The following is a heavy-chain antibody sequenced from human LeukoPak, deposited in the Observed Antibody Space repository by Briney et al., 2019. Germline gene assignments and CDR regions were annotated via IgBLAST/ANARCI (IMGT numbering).Heavy chain of an antibody. V-gene: IGHV3-23*01. CDR2: ISGSDYT. CDR3: ARDFGGDSSGWTYYYYYYMDV. Sequence: PGGSLRLSCAASGFNFSDYGMIWVRQAPGKGLEWVSGISGSDYTDHADSVKGRFTISRDNSKNTLYLQMNSLRAEDTAVYYCARDFGGDSSGWTYYYYYYMDVWGKGTTVTISS. D-gene: IGHD6-19*01. CDR1: GFNFSDYG. J-gene: IGHJ6*03.